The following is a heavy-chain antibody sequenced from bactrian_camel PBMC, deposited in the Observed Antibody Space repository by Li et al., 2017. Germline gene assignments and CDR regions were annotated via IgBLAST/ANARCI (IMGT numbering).Heavy chain of an antibody. CDR2: IRNDSST. V-gene: IGHV3S55*01. CDR3: AAGSAGSTCPDYRY. D-gene: IGHD4*01. Sequence: HVQLVESGGGSVQAGGSLKLSCGSSGYSFRNYGMAWYRQVPGKERELIASIRNDSSTYYADSVKGRFTISIDNAKNTLYLQMDSLKPEDTAMYYCAAGSAGSTCPDYRYWGQGTQVTVS. CDR1: GYSFRNYG. J-gene: IGHJ4*01.